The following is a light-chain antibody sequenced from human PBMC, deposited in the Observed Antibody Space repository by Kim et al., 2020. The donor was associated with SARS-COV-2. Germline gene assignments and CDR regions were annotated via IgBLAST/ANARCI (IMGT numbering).Light chain of an antibody. Sequence: PGERATLSCRASQSVSSRYLTWYQQKPGQPPRLLIYGASSRATGIPDRFSGSGSGTDFTLTISRLEPEDFAVYFCQQFGSSPPWTFGQGTKVDIK. J-gene: IGKJ1*01. V-gene: IGKV3-20*01. CDR2: GAS. CDR1: QSVSSRY. CDR3: QQFGSSPPWT.